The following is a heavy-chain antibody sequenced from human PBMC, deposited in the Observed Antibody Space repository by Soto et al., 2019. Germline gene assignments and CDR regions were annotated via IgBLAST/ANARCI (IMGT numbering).Heavy chain of an antibody. CDR1: GGSSSITKY. CDR2: VYHTGST. D-gene: IGHD1-26*01. Sequence: VVFGGSSSITKYRTMVRQTPGTGLEWIGEVYHTGSTKYNPSLKSRVTISVDTSKNQFSLKLSSVTAADTAVYYCARRYGGNFDYCGEGTLVTVS. V-gene: IGHV4-4*02. CDR3: ARRYGGNFDY. J-gene: IGHJ4*02.